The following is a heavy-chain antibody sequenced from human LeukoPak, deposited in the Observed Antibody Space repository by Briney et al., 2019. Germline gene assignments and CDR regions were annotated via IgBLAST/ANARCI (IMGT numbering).Heavy chain of an antibody. J-gene: IGHJ4*02. CDR1: GFTFSSYW. CDR2: INSDGSST. V-gene: IGHV3-74*01. CDR3: ASQYSSSWYASSVDY. D-gene: IGHD6-13*01. Sequence: GSLRLSCAASGFTFSSYWMHWVRQAPGKGLVWVSRINSDGSSTSYADSVKGRFTISRDNAKNTLYLQMNSLRAEDTAVYYCASQYSSSWYASSVDYWGQGTLVTVSS.